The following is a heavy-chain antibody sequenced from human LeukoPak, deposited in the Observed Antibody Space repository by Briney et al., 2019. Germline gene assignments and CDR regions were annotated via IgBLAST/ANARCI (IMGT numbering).Heavy chain of an antibody. J-gene: IGHJ4*02. CDR3: ARSLYCSSTNCYDY. D-gene: IGHD2-2*01. CDR1: GYTLTNYY. V-gene: IGHV1-46*01. Sequence: ASVKVSCKASGYTLTNYYMHWVRQAPGQGLEWMGIINPTGGRTSYAHKFQSRVTMTRDTSRSTVYMELSSLRCEDTAVYYCARSLYCSSTNCYDYWGQGTLVTVSS. CDR2: INPTGGRT.